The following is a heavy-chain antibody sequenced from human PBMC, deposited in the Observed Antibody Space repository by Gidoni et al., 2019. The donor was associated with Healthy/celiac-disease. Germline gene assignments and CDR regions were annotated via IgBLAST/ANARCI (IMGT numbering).Heavy chain of an antibody. D-gene: IGHD3-16*02. Sequence: QVQLQESGPGLVKPSETLSLTCTVSGGSISSYYWSWIRQPAGKGLEWMGRIYTSGNTNYNPSLKSRVTMSVDPSKNQFSLKLSSVTAADTAVYYCASERTDYDYIWGSYRPLYTFDYWGQGTLVTVSS. CDR3: ASERTDYDYIWGSYRPLYTFDY. V-gene: IGHV4-4*07. CDR2: IYTSGNT. J-gene: IGHJ4*02. CDR1: GGSISSYY.